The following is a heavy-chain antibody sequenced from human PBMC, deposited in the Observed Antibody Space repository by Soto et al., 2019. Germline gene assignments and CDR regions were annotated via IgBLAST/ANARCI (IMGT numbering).Heavy chain of an antibody. V-gene: IGHV3-23*01. CDR3: AKVMVKNWFDH. J-gene: IGHJ5*02. Sequence: GGSLRLSCSAAGFTFSSYAMSWVRQAPGKGREWVSGISGSGGSTYYADSVKGRFTFSRDNSKNTLYLQMNSLRDEDTAVYYCAKVMVKNWFDHWGQGTLVTVSS. D-gene: IGHD3-10*01. CDR2: ISGSGGST. CDR1: GFTFSSYA.